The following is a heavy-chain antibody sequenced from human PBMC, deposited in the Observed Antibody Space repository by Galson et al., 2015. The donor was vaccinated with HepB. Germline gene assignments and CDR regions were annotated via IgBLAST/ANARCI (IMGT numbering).Heavy chain of an antibody. CDR1: GFTFDDYA. V-gene: IGHV3-43D*03. J-gene: IGHJ6*02. CDR3: AKDIGGGGYSGYDYYYYGMDV. Sequence: SLRLSCAAPGFTFDDYAMHWVRQAPGKGLEWVSLISWDGGSTYYADSVKGRFTISRDNSKNSLYLQMNSLRAEDTALYYCAKDIGGGGYSGYDYYYYGMDVWGQGTTVTVSS. CDR2: ISWDGGST. D-gene: IGHD5-12*01.